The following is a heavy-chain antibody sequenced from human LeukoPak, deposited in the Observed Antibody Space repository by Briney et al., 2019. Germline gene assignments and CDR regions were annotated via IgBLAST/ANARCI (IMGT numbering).Heavy chain of an antibody. V-gene: IGHV1-2*02. CDR2: INPKSGGT. J-gene: IGHJ4*02. CDR3: ARTGAYYSGMYYFDY. Sequence: ASVKVSCKASGYTFTGYYMHWVRQAPGQGLEWMGWINPKSGGTNYAQKFRGRVTMTRDTSISTAYMELSRLRSDDTAVYYCARTGAYYSGMYYFDYWGQGALVTVSS. CDR1: GYTFTGYY. D-gene: IGHD3-22*01.